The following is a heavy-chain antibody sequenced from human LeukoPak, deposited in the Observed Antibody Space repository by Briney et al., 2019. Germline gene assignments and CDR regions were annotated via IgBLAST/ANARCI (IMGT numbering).Heavy chain of an antibody. Sequence: GGSLRLSCAASGFTFSNYAMHWVRQAPGKGLEWVAVVSYEGSNKYYADSVKGRFTISGDNSENTLYLQMNSLRPEDAAIYYCATIGDRRTGELYRIDYWGQGTLVTVSS. J-gene: IGHJ4*02. V-gene: IGHV3-30-3*01. CDR3: ATIGDRRTGELYRIDY. CDR2: VSYEGSNK. D-gene: IGHD7-27*01. CDR1: GFTFSNYA.